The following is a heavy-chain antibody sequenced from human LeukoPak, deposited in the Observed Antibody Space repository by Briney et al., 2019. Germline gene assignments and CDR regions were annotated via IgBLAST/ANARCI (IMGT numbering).Heavy chain of an antibody. V-gene: IGHV3-7*03. Sequence: PGGSLRLSCAASGFTLSNYYMSWVRQAPGKGLEWVANIKSDGSEKYYVDSVKGRFTISRGNAKKSLYLQMNNLRAEDTAVYYCARDQGYCTSTSCCWSSFYGMDLWGQGTTVIVSS. CDR3: ARDQGYCTSTSCCWSSFYGMDL. D-gene: IGHD2-2*01. CDR1: GFTLSNYY. CDR2: IKSDGSEK. J-gene: IGHJ6*02.